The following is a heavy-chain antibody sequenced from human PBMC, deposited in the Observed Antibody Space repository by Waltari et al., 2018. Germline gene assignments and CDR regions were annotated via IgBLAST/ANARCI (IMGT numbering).Heavy chain of an antibody. V-gene: IGHV3-33*01. J-gene: IGHJ4*02. CDR3: ARDSDTSSHYSIFDN. CDR1: VFTFSHFG. CDR2: FWANGFDK. D-gene: IGHD3-22*01. Sequence: QVQLVESGGGVVGPGTSLRPSCAAPVFTFSHFGLPWVRDAPGAGLDGVAVFWANGFDKYFADSVGGRFTISRDNSKNTVYLEMNSLRAEDTAVYYCARDSDTSSHYSIFDNWGQGTLVTVSS.